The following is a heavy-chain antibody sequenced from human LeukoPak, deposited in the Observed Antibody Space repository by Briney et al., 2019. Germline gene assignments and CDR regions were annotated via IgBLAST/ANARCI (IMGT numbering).Heavy chain of an antibody. CDR2: IWYDGRNK. V-gene: IGHV3-33*01. Sequence: PGGSLRLSCAASGFTFSSYGMHWVRQAPGKGLEGVAVIWYDGRNKYYADSVKGRFTISRDNSKNTLYLQMNSLRAEDTAVYYCARDLGSGTYSSYFDYWGQGTLVTFSS. D-gene: IGHD1-26*01. CDR3: ARDLGSGTYSSYFDY. CDR1: GFTFSSYG. J-gene: IGHJ4*02.